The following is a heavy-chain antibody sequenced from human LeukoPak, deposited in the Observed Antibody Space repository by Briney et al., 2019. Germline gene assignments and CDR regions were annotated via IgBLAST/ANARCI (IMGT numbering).Heavy chain of an antibody. CDR2: INHSGST. CDR1: GGSFSGYC. J-gene: IGHJ4*02. V-gene: IGHV4-34*01. CDR3: ARHRVRFLEWLEFDY. Sequence: PSETLSLTCAVYGGSFSGYCWSWIRQPPGKGLEWIREINHSGSTNYNPSLKSRVTISVDTSKNQFSLKLSSVTAADTAVYYCARHRVRFLEWLEFDYWGQGTLVTVSS. D-gene: IGHD3-3*01.